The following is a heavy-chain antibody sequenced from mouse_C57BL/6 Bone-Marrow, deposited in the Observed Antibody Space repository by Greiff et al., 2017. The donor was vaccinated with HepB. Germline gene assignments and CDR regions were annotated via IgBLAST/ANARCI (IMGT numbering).Heavy chain of an antibody. D-gene: IGHD3-2*02. V-gene: IGHV10-1*01. CDR1: GFSFNTYA. CDR2: IRSKSNNYAT. Sequence: EVKLVESGGGLVQPKGSLKLSCAASGFSFNTYAMNWVRQAPGKGLEWVARIRSKSNNYATYYADSVKDRFTISRDDSESMLYLQMNNLKTEDTAMYYCVRDSSGYGFAYWGQGTRVTVSA. J-gene: IGHJ3*01. CDR3: VRDSSGYGFAY.